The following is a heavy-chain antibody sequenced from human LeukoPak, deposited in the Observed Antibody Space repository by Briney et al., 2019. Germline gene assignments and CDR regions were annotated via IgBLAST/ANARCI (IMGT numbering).Heavy chain of an antibody. CDR1: GYTLTELS. V-gene: IGHV1-24*01. Sequence: ASVKVSCRVSGYTLTELSMHWVRQAPGKGLEWMGGFDPEDGETIYAQKFQGRVTMTEDTSTDTAYMELSSLRSEDTAVYYCATDITLELPQGYYYYGMDVWGQGTLVTVSS. D-gene: IGHD1-26*01. CDR3: ATDITLELPQGYYYYGMDV. J-gene: IGHJ6*02. CDR2: FDPEDGET.